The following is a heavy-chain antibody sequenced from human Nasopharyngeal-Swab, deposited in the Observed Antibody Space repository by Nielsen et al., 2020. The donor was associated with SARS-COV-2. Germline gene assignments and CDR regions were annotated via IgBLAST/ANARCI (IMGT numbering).Heavy chain of an antibody. D-gene: IGHD4-23*01. Sequence: SETLSLTCTVSGGSISSYYWSWIRQPPGKGLEWIGEINHSGSTNYNPSLKSRVTISVDTSKNQFSLKLSSVTAADTAVYYCARRGSVGDYWGQGTLVTVSS. CDR3: ARRGSVGDY. J-gene: IGHJ4*02. CDR2: INHSGST. V-gene: IGHV4-34*01. CDR1: GGSISSYY.